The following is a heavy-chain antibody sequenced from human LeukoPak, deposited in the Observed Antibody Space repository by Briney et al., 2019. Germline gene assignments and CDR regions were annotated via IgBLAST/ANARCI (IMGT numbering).Heavy chain of an antibody. CDR3: ARSVVVVSAHWFDP. CDR1: GFTFSSYW. J-gene: IGHJ5*02. V-gene: IGHV3-7*01. D-gene: IGHD2-15*01. Sequence: GGSLRLSCAASGFTFSSYWMSRVRQAPGKGLEWVANIKQDGSEKYYVDPVKGRFTISRDNAKNSMYLQMNSLRAEDTAVYYCARSVVVVSAHWFDPWGQGTLVTVSS. CDR2: IKQDGSEK.